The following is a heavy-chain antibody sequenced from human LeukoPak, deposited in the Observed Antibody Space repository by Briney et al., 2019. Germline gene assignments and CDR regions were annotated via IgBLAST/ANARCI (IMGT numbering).Heavy chain of an antibody. V-gene: IGHV3-30*18. J-gene: IGHJ4*02. CDR1: GFTFSSYG. CDR2: ISYDGSNK. Sequence: GGSLRLSCAASGFTFSSYGMHWVRQAPGKGLEWVAVISYDGSNKYYADSVKGRFTISRDNSENTLYLQMNSLRAEDTAVYYCAKDPRSSWYKGYFDYWGQGTLVTVSS. CDR3: AKDPRSSWYKGYFDY. D-gene: IGHD6-13*01.